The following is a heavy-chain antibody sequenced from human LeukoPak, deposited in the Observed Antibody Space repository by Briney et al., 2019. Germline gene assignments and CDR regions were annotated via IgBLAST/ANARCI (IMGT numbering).Heavy chain of an antibody. CDR2: TYYRSKWYN. V-gene: IGHV6-1*01. J-gene: IGHJ4*02. D-gene: IGHD6-19*01. CDR3: ARGVSSGWYPLNDFDY. Sequence: SQTLSLTCAISGDSVSSKTVAWNWIRQSPSRGLEWLGRTYYRSKWYNDYAESVKSRITINPDTSKNQFSLHLNSVTPEDTAVYYCARGVSSGWYPLNDFDYWGQGTLVTVSS. CDR1: GDSVSSKTVA.